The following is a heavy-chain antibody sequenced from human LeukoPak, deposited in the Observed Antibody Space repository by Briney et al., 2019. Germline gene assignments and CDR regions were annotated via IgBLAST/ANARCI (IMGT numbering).Heavy chain of an antibody. CDR2: IKSKTDGGTT. J-gene: IGHJ4*02. CDR3: TTDGTAYYDSSGYYYPDY. CDR1: GFTFSNAW. D-gene: IGHD3-22*01. Sequence: PGGSLRLSCAASGFTFSNAWMSWVRQAPGKGLEWVGRIKSKTDGGTTDYAAPVKGRFTISRDDSKSTLYLQMNSLKTEDTAVYYCTTDGTAYYDSSGYYYPDYWGQGTLVTVSS. V-gene: IGHV3-15*01.